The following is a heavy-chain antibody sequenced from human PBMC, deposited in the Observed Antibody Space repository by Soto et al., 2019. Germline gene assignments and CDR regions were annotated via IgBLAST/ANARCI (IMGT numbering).Heavy chain of an antibody. CDR2: IYSCGST. D-gene: IGHD6-6*01. CDR3: ASIAARAD. V-gene: IGHV3-53*01. J-gene: IGHJ4*02. Sequence: EVQLVESGGGLIHPGGSLRLSCAASGFTVSSKYMTWVRQAPGKELEWVSVIYSCGSTYYADSVKDRFTISRDNSKNTLYLQMNSLRAKDTAVSYCASIAARADWGQGTLVTVSS. CDR1: GFTVSSKY.